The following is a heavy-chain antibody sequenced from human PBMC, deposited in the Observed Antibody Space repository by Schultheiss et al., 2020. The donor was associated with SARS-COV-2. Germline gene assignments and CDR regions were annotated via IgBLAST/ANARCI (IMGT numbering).Heavy chain of an antibody. V-gene: IGHV4-34*01. D-gene: IGHD1-26*01. CDR2: INHSGST. J-gene: IGHJ3*02. CDR3: ASFSGSYFSADAFDI. Sequence: GSLRLSCAVYGGSFSGYYWSWIRQPPGKGLEWIGEINHSGSTNYNPSLKSRVTISVDTSKNQFSLKLSSVTAADTAVYYCASFSGSYFSADAFDIWGQGTMVTVSS. CDR1: GGSFSGYY.